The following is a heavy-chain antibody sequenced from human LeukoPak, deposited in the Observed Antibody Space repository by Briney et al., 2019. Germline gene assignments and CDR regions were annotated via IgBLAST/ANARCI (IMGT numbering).Heavy chain of an antibody. CDR1: GGTFSSYA. CDR2: INPNSGGT. V-gene: IGHV1-2*02. Sequence: ASVKVSCKASGGTFSSYAISWVRQAPGQGLEWMGWINPNSGGTNYAQKFQGRVTMTRDTSISTAYMELSRLRSDDTAVYYCARESHLGHCSGGSCWQEFTGMDVWGQGTTVTVSS. D-gene: IGHD2-15*01. CDR3: ARESHLGHCSGGSCWQEFTGMDV. J-gene: IGHJ6*02.